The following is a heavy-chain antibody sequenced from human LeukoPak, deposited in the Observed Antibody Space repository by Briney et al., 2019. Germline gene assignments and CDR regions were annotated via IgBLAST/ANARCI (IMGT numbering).Heavy chain of an antibody. CDR3: TTGFLADYSNYGWWFDP. Sequence: GGSLRLSCAASGFTFSNAWMSWVRQAPGKGLEWVGRIKSKTDGGTTDYAAPVKGRFTTSRDDSKNTLYLQMNSLKTEDTAVYYCTTGFLADYSNYGWWFDPWGQGTLVTVSS. D-gene: IGHD4-11*01. CDR2: IKSKTDGGTT. V-gene: IGHV3-15*01. CDR1: GFTFSNAW. J-gene: IGHJ5*02.